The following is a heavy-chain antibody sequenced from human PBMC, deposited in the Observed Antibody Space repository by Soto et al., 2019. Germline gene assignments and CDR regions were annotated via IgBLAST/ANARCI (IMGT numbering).Heavy chain of an antibody. CDR2: IYYSGST. CDR3: ARREAAADFMYYFDY. V-gene: IGHV4-59*08. J-gene: IGHJ4*02. Sequence: SETLSLTCTVSGGSISSYYWSWIRQPPGKGLEWIGYIYYSGSTNYNPSLKSRVTISVDTSKNQFSLKLSSVTAADTAVYYCARREAAADFMYYFDYWGQGTLVTVSS. D-gene: IGHD6-13*01. CDR1: GGSISSYY.